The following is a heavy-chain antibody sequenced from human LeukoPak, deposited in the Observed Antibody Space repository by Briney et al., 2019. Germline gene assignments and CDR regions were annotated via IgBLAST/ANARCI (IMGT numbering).Heavy chain of an antibody. D-gene: IGHD6-13*01. CDR2: IKEDGNEK. J-gene: IGHJ3*02. V-gene: IGHV3-7*01. CDR3: ARDTSPQIAAIYYDAFDI. CDR1: GFTFSNYW. Sequence: GGSLRLSCTASGFTFSNYWMSWVRQAPGKGLEWVANIKEDGNEKYYVDSVKGRFTISRENAKNSLYLEMSSLRGEDTALYYCARDTSPQIAAIYYDAFDIWGQGTMVTVSS.